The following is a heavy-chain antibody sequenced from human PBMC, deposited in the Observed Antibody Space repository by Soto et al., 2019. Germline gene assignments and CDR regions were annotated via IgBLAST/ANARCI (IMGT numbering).Heavy chain of an antibody. V-gene: IGHV4-31*03. J-gene: IGHJ5*02. Sequence: QVQLQESGPGLVKPSQTLSLTCTVSGGSISSSGSYYWSWIRQHLGKGLEWIGYIYYSGSTYYNPSLNSRVTISADTSKNHFSLELTSVTAADTAVYFCARGEVVASNWFDPWGPGTLVIVSP. CDR3: ARGEVVASNWFDP. CDR2: IYYSGST. D-gene: IGHD2-15*01. CDR1: GGSISSSGSYY.